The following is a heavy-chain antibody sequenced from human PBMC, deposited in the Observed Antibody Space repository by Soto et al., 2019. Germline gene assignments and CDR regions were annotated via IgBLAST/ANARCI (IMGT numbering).Heavy chain of an antibody. V-gene: IGHV1-18*01. Sequence: CKTSGYTFSNYGITWVRQAPGQPLEWLGWISLYSDGTNYAQKFQGRVSMTTDTSTTTAYMELRSLRSDDTAVYYCARVVPGAEAWFGPWGQGTLVTVSS. D-gene: IGHD2-2*01. CDR2: ISLYSDGT. CDR3: ARVVPGAEAWFGP. J-gene: IGHJ5*02. CDR1: GYTFSNYG.